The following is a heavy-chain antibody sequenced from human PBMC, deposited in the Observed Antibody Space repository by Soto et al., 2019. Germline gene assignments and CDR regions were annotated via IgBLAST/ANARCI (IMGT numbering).Heavy chain of an antibody. Sequence: QEQLVESGGGVVQAGRSLSFSCAASGFTFNFFGMYWVRQAPGKGLEWVEVISYDGSEKYYADSVKGRFTMSRDNSKNIVYLEMSSLRPEDTSVYYCAKDRRYIFDTFDLLGLGTIVTFSS. D-gene: IGHD5-12*01. J-gene: IGHJ3*01. CDR2: ISYDGSEK. CDR1: GFTFNFFG. CDR3: AKDRRYIFDTFDL. V-gene: IGHV3-30*18.